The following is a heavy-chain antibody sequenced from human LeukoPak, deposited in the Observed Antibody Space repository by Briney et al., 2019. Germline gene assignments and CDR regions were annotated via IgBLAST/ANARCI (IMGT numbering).Heavy chain of an antibody. CDR2: IYTSGST. J-gene: IGHJ4*02. V-gene: IGHV4-61*02. CDR1: GGSISSGSYY. Sequence: SQTLSLTCTVSGGSISSGSYYWSWIRQPAGKGLEWIGRIYTSGSTNYNPSLKSRVTISVDTSKNQFSLKLSSVTAADTAVYYRAGGKDYYDSSGYSPSYDYWGQGTLVTVSS. D-gene: IGHD3-22*01. CDR3: AGGKDYYDSSGYSPSYDY.